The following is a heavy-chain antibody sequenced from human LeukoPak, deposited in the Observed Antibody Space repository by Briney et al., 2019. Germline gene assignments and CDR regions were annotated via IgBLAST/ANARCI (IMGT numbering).Heavy chain of an antibody. V-gene: IGHV4-59*01. CDR3: ARIGSMVRGKTYAFDI. J-gene: IGHJ3*02. CDR2: IYYSGST. CDR1: GGSISSYY. D-gene: IGHD3-10*01. Sequence: SETLSLTCTVSGGSISSYYWSWIRQPPGQGLEWIGYIYYSGSTNYNPSLKSRVTISVDTSKNQFSLKLSSVTAADTAVYYCARIGSMVRGKTYAFDIWGQGTMVTVSS.